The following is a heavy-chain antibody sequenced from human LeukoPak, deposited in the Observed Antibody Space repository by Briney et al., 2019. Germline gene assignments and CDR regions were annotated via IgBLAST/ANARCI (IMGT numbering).Heavy chain of an antibody. J-gene: IGHJ4*02. D-gene: IGHD6-6*01. CDR2: IKQDASEK. V-gene: IGHV3-7*01. Sequence: GGPLRLSCAASGFTFSNYWMSWVRQAPGKGLEWVANIKQDASEKYYVGSVKGRFTISRDNAKNSLYLQMNSLRAEDTAVYYCARDDYRSSDYWGQGTLVTVSS. CDR1: GFTFSNYW. CDR3: ARDDYRSSDY.